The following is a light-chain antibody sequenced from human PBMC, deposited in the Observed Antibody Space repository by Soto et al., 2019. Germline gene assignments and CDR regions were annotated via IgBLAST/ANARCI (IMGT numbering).Light chain of an antibody. CDR2: DVS. CDR1: SSDVGGYNY. J-gene: IGLJ2*01. CDR3: SSYTSSSTVV. Sequence: QSALTQPASVSGSPGQSITISCTGTSSDVGGYNYVSWYQQHPGKAPKLMIYDVSNRPSGVSDRFSGSKSGNTASLTISGLQAEDEADYYCSSYTSSSTVVFFGGTKLTVL. V-gene: IGLV2-14*01.